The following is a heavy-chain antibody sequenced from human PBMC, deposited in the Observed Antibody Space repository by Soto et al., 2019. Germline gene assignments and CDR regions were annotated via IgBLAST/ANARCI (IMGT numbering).Heavy chain of an antibody. CDR3: ARDRGYCSGGTCYSVLDY. Sequence: GGSLRLSCAASGFTFRTYYRNWVRQAPGKGLEWVANIKPDGSEKNYVDSVKGRFTISRDNAKSSLYLQMNSLRAGDTAFYYCARDRGYCSGGTCYSVLDYWGQGILVTVSS. D-gene: IGHD2-15*01. CDR1: GFTFRTYY. J-gene: IGHJ4*02. V-gene: IGHV3-7*01. CDR2: IKPDGSEK.